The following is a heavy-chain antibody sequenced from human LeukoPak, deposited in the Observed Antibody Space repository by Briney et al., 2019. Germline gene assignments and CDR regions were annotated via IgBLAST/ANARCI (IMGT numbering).Heavy chain of an antibody. CDR2: IYYSGST. J-gene: IGHJ3*02. D-gene: IGHD3-16*01. V-gene: IGHV4-59*01. Sequence: SETLSLTCTVSGGSISSYYWSWIRQPPGKGLEWIGYIYYSGSTNYNPSLKSRVTISVDTSKNQFSLKLSSVTAADTAVYYCARDPTHGGAFDIWGQGTMVTVSS. CDR1: GGSISSYY. CDR3: ARDPTHGGAFDI.